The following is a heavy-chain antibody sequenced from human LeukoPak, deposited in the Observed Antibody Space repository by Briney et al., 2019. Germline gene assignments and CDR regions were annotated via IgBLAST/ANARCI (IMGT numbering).Heavy chain of an antibody. D-gene: IGHD3-3*01. CDR1: GYTFTSYA. CDR2: INTNTGNP. V-gene: IGHV7-4-1*02. CDR3: ARGLTYYDFWSGYYPPPSYYGMDV. J-gene: IGHJ6*02. Sequence: ASVKVSCKASGYTFTSYAMNWVRQAPGQGLEWMGWINTNTGNPTYAQGFTGRFVFSLDTSVSTAYLQISSPKAEDTAVYYCARGLTYYDFWSGYYPPPSYYGMDVWGQGTTVTVSS.